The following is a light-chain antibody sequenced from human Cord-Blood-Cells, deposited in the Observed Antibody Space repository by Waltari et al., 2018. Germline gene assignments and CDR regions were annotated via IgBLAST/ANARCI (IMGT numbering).Light chain of an antibody. CDR3: QQYYSTPPWT. Sequence: DIVMTQSPDSLAVSLGERATINCKSSQSVLYSSNNKNYFAWYQQKPGQPPKLLIYWASTREYGVPDRFSGSGSGTDFTLTISSLQAEDVAVYYCQQYYSTPPWTFGQGTKVEIK. CDR1: QSVLYSSNNKNY. V-gene: IGKV4-1*01. CDR2: WAS. J-gene: IGKJ1*01.